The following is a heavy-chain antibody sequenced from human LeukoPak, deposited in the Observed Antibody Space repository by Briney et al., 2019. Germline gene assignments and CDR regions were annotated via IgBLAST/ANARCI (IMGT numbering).Heavy chain of an antibody. CDR1: GFAFSTYW. Sequence: GGSLRLSCAAYGFAFSTYWMNWVRQAPGKGLEWVANIKQDGSEKYYVDSVKGRFTISRDNAKNSLYLQMNSLRAEDTAVYYCASRRDAVDIWGQGTMVTVSS. CDR3: ASRRDAVDI. J-gene: IGHJ3*02. V-gene: IGHV3-7*01. CDR2: IKQDGSEK.